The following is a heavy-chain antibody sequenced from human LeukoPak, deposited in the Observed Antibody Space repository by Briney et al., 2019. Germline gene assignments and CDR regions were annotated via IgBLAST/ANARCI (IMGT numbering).Heavy chain of an antibody. D-gene: IGHD3-10*01. V-gene: IGHV3-7*03. Sequence: PGGSLRLSCTASGFTFSNYWMSWVRQAPGKGLEWVANIKQDGSDRYYVDSVKGRFTISRDNAKNTLYLQMNSLRAEDTAVYYCAKGGNYWGQGTLVTVSS. CDR2: IKQDGSDR. CDR1: GFTFSNYW. J-gene: IGHJ4*02. CDR3: AKGGNY.